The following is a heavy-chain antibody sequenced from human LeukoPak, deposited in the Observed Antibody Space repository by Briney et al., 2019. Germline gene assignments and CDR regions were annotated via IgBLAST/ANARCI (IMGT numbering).Heavy chain of an antibody. J-gene: IGHJ5*02. V-gene: IGHV1-18*01. CDR3: ARTRSDSSGYYPVGFDP. Sequence: ASVKVSCKASGYTFTSYGISWVRQAPGQGLEWMGWISAYNGNTNYAQKLQGRVTMTTDTSTSTAYMELRSLRSDDTAVYYCARTRSDSSGYYPVGFDPWGQGTLVTVSS. CDR1: GYTFTSYG. D-gene: IGHD3-22*01. CDR2: ISAYNGNT.